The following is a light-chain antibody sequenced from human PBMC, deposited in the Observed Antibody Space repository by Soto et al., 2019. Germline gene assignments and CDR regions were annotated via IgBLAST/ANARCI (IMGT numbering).Light chain of an antibody. CDR1: SSDVGSYNL. J-gene: IGLJ1*01. CDR3: CSYAGSSLYV. V-gene: IGLV2-23*02. CDR2: EVS. Sequence: SALAQPASVSGSPGQSITISCTGTSSDVGSYNLVSWYQQHPGKAPKLMIYEVSKRPSGVSNRFSGSKSGNTASLTISGLQAEDEADYYCCSYAGSSLYVFGTGTKVTAL.